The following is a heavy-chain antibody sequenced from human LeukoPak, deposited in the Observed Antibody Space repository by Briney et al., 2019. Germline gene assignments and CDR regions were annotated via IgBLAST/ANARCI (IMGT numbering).Heavy chain of an antibody. Sequence: PGGSLRLSCAASGFTFSSYSMNWVRQAPGKGLEWVSYISSSSSTIYYADSVKGRFTISRDNAKNSLYLQMNSLRAEDTAVYYWARNHPGVVPEWSFDSGGQGPRVPVSS. CDR1: GFTFSSYS. D-gene: IGHD3-3*01. CDR2: ISSSSSTI. V-gene: IGHV3-48*01. J-gene: IGHJ4*02. CDR3: ARNHPGVVPEWSFDS.